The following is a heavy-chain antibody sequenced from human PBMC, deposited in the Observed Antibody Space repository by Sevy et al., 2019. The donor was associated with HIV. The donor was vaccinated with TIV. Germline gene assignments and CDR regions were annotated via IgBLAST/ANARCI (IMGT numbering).Heavy chain of an antibody. CDR1: GFTFDDYA. Sequence: GGSLRLSCAASGFTFDDYAMHWVRQAPGKGLEWVSGISWNSGSIGYADSVKGRFTISRDNAKNSLYLQMNSLRAEDTALYYCAKDGGPGGSSGSYYFDYWGQRTLVTVSS. J-gene: IGHJ4*02. CDR3: AKDGGPGGSSGSYYFDY. D-gene: IGHD6-19*01. V-gene: IGHV3-9*01. CDR2: ISWNSGSI.